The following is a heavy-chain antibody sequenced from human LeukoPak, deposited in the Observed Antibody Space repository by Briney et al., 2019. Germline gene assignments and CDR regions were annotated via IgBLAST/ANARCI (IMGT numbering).Heavy chain of an antibody. V-gene: IGHV1-18*01. J-gene: IGHJ4*02. CDR3: ARDLTIAAAATYGY. CDR2: ISTYNGNT. CDR1: GYTFTSYG. Sequence: GASVKVSCKTSGYTFTSYGVNWVRQAPGQGPEWMGWISTYNGNTNYAQNFQGRVTMTTDTSTSTAYMELRSLRSDDTAVYYCARDLTIAAAATYGYWGQGTLVTVSS. D-gene: IGHD6-13*01.